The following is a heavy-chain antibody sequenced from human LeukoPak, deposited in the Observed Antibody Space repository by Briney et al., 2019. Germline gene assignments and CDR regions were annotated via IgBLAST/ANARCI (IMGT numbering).Heavy chain of an antibody. V-gene: IGHV4-39*07. CDR1: GGSISSGSYY. CDR3: ARGVGRLRYCSSTSCSHDY. D-gene: IGHD2-2*01. CDR2: INHSGST. Sequence: PSETLSLTCTVSGGSISSGSYYWSWIRQPPGEGLEWIGEINHSGSTNYNPSLKSRVTISVDTSKNQFSLKLSSVTAADTAVYYCARGVGRLRYCSSTSCSHDYWGQGTLVTVSS. J-gene: IGHJ4*02.